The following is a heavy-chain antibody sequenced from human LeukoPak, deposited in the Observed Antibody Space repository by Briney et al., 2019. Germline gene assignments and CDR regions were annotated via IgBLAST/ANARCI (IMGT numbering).Heavy chain of an antibody. CDR3: ARDAGGDYYGSGSYLGY. D-gene: IGHD3-10*01. Sequence: GASVKVSCKASGYTFTSYYMHWVRQAPGQGLEWMGIINPSGGSTSYAQKFQGRVTMTRDTSTGTVYMELSSLRSEDTAVYYCARDAGGDYYGSGSYLGYWGQGTLVTVSS. J-gene: IGHJ4*02. V-gene: IGHV1-46*01. CDR1: GYTFTSYY. CDR2: INPSGGST.